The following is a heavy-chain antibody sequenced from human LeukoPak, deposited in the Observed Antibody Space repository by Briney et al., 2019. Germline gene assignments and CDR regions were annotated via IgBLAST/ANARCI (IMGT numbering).Heavy chain of an antibody. V-gene: IGHV3-7*01. CDR1: GFTFSSYW. CDR3: VRSIAVAGTSDY. CDR2: IKQDGSEK. D-gene: IGHD6-19*01. J-gene: IGHJ4*02. Sequence: GSLRLSCAASGFTFSSYWMSWVRQAPGKGLEWVANIKQDGSEKYYVDSVKGRFTISRDNTKNSLYLQMNSLRAEDTAVYYCVRSIAVAGTSDYWGQGTLVTVSS.